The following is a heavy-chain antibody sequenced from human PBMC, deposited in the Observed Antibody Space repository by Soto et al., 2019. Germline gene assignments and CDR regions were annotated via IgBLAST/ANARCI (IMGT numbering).Heavy chain of an antibody. Sequence: EVQLLESGGALVQPGESLRLSCAASGFTFSFCAMSWVRQAPGKGLEWVSSMRGSNGDTYYADSVKGRFTISRDNSKNTLYLQMNSPRVEDTALYYCVKGHSDSYYYFDYWGQGALVTVSS. V-gene: IGHV3-23*01. D-gene: IGHD3-22*01. J-gene: IGHJ4*02. CDR3: VKGHSDSYYYFDY. CDR2: MRGSNGDT. CDR1: GFTFSFCA.